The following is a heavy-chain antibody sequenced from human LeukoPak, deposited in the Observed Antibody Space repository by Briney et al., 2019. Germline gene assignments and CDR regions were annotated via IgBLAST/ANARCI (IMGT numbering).Heavy chain of an antibody. CDR2: MNPSGGST. CDR3: ARAGVITAADY. V-gene: IGHV1-46*01. CDR1: GYTFTSYY. D-gene: IGHD3-16*02. Sequence: ASVKVSCKASGYTFTSYYIHWVRQAPGQGLEWMAIMNPSGGSTSSAQKSQGRVTMTRDTSTSTVYMELSGLRSEDTAVYYCARAGVITAADYWGQGTLVTVSS. J-gene: IGHJ4*02.